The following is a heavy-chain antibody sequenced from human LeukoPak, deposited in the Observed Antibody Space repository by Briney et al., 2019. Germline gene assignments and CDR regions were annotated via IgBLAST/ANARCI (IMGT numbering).Heavy chain of an antibody. J-gene: IGHJ5*02. CDR2: IYSGGST. Sequence: GGSLRLSCAASGFTVSSNYMSWVRQAPGKGLEWVSVIYSGGSTYYADSVKGRFTISRDNAKNSLYLQMNSLRAEDTAVYYCARDLGGDYYGSGTYSRGWFDPWGQGTLVTVSS. D-gene: IGHD3-10*01. CDR1: GFTVSSNY. V-gene: IGHV3-66*01. CDR3: ARDLGGDYYGSGTYSRGWFDP.